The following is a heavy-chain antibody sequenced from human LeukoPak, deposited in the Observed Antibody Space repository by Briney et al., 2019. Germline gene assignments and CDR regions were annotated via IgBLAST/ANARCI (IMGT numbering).Heavy chain of an antibody. CDR3: ATAYCSGISCLDLFNM. CDR1: GVSLCDGRYY. Sequence: SQTLSLTCSVSGVSLCDGRYYWTWIRQHPGKGLEWIGYKYYSGSAKYNPSLKSRLTISIDTSKNQFSLQLSSVTAADTATYYCATAYCSGISCLDLFNMWGQGTRVTVSS. J-gene: IGHJ3*02. V-gene: IGHV4-31*03. D-gene: IGHD2-2*01. CDR2: KYYSGSA.